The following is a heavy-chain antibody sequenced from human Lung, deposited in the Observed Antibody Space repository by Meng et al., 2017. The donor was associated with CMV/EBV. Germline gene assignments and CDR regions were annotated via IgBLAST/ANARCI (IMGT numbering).Heavy chain of an antibody. CDR1: GFTMTDYW. CDR3: ARHRALNSSWFSKFDV. J-gene: IGHJ4*02. V-gene: IGHV5-51*01. CDR2: HYPGDSET. D-gene: IGHD2-2*01. Sequence: GFTMTDYWIAWVRQMPGKGLGWVGAHYPGDSETRYNPSFQGQVTISADKSLSTAYLKWNSLKASDTAMYHCARHRALNSSWFSKFDVWGQGALVTVSS.